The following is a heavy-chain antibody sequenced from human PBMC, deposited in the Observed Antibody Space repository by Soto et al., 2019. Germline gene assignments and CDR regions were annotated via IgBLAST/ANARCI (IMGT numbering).Heavy chain of an antibody. J-gene: IGHJ4*02. V-gene: IGHV4-39*01. D-gene: IGHD3-22*01. CDR3: ARRGVERGYDY. CDR2: IYYSGST. Sequence: QLQLQESGPGLVKPSETLSLTCTVSGGSISSSSYYWGWIRQPPGKGLEWIGSIYYSGSTYYNPSRKSRVTISVDTSKNQFSLKLSSVTAADTAVYYCARRGVERGYDYWGQGTLVTVSS. CDR1: GGSISSSSYY.